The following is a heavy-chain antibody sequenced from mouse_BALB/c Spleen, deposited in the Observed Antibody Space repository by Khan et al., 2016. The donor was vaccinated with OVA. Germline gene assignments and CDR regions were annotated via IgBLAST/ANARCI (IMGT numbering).Heavy chain of an antibody. J-gene: IGHJ4*01. V-gene: IGHV3-2*02. CDR2: ISSSGST. D-gene: IGHD1-1*02. CDR3: ATMGARYGVTIDY. Sequence: EVQLVESGPGLVKPSQSLSLTCTITGYSITSDYAWNWIRQFPGNKLEWMGYISSSGSTNYNPALKSRISITRDTSKNQFFLQLNSVTTEDTATFHCATMGARYGVTIDYWRSGTSITVPP. CDR1: GYSITSDYA.